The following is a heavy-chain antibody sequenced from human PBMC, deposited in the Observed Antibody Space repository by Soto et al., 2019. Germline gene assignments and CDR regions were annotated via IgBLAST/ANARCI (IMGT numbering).Heavy chain of an antibody. J-gene: IGHJ6*02. CDR1: GGTFSSYA. CDR2: IIPIFGTA. D-gene: IGHD3-22*01. V-gene: IGHV1-69*13. Sequence: VASVKVSCKASGGTFSSYAISWVRQAPGQGLEWMGGIIPIFGTASYAQKFQGRVTITADESTSTAYMELSSLRSEDTAVYYCARDTTYYYDSSGPNYGMDVWGQGTTVTVSS. CDR3: ARDTTYYYDSSGPNYGMDV.